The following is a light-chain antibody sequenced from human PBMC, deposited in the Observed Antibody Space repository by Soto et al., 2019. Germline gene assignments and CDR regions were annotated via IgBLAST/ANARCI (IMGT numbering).Light chain of an antibody. CDR1: QSVGSS. CDR2: GAS. Sequence: EIVLTQSPATLSLSPGERATLSCRASQSVGSSLAWYQQSPGQAPRLLIYGASTRATGIPARFSGSGSGTEFTLTINSLQSEDFAVYYCQQYNNWPLTFGGGTKVDIK. CDR3: QQYNNWPLT. J-gene: IGKJ4*01. V-gene: IGKV3-15*01.